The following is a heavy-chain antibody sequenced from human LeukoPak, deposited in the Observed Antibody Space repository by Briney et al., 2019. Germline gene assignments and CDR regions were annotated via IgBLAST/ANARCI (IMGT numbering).Heavy chain of an antibody. V-gene: IGHV3-30*04. J-gene: IGHJ4*02. CDR3: ARGTIFSDSSGYYSDY. CDR1: GFTFSSYA. D-gene: IGHD3-22*01. CDR2: ISFDGSNK. Sequence: GGSLRLSCAASGFTFSSYAIHWVRQAPGKGLEWVAVISFDGSNKYYADSVQGRFTISRDNSKNTLDLQMNSLRPEDTAVYYCARGTIFSDSSGYYSDYWGQGTLVTVSS.